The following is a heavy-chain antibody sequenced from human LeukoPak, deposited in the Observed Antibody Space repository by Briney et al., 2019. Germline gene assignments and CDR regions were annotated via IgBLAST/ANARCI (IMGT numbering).Heavy chain of an antibody. CDR2: IYSSGNT. V-gene: IGHV4-59*01. CDR1: GDSISTYY. D-gene: IGHD1-26*01. J-gene: IGHJ4*02. CDR3: ARLRWQLVGPYFDY. Sequence: SETLSLTCSFSGDSISTYYWSWIRRSPGKRLEWIGHIYSSGNTDYNSSLKSRVTLSVDTSKSQFSLRLSSVTATDTAVYYCARLRWQLVGPYFDYWGQGILVTVSS.